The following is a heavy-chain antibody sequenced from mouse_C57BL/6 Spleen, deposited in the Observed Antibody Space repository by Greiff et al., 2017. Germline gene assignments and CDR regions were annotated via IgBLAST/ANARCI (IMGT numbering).Heavy chain of an antibody. CDR1: GFTFSSYG. CDR3: ARHYGNYGSGYWYFDV. D-gene: IGHD2-1*01. Sequence: DVHLVESGGDLVKPGGSLKLSCAASGFTFSSYGMSWVRQTPDKRLEWVATISSGGSYTYYPDSVKGRFTISRDNAKNTLYLQMSSLKSEDTAMYYCARHYGNYGSGYWYFDVWGTGTTVTVSS. J-gene: IGHJ1*03. CDR2: ISSGGSYT. V-gene: IGHV5-6*01.